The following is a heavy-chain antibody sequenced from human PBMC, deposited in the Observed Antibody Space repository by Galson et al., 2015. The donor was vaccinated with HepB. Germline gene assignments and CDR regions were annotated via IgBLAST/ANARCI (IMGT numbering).Heavy chain of an antibody. D-gene: IGHD3-22*01. J-gene: IGHJ3*02. CDR1: GFTFSSYS. CDR2: ISSSSSYI. Sequence: SLRLSCAASGFTFSSYSMNWVRQAPGKGLEWVSSISSSSSYIYYADSVKGRFTISRDNAKNSLYLQMNSLRAEDTAVYYCARDAASSGYYYPLEVPFDIWGQGTMVTVSS. CDR3: ARDAASSGYYYPLEVPFDI. V-gene: IGHV3-21*01.